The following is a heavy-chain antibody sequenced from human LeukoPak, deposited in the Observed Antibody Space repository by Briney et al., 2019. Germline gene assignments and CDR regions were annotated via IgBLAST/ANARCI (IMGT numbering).Heavy chain of an antibody. D-gene: IGHD1-20*01. CDR3: ARHNNWAFDY. V-gene: IGHV5-51*01. CDR1: GYSFASYW. J-gene: IGHJ4*02. CDR2: IHPNDAST. Sequence: HGESLKISCKASGYSFASYWIGWVRQTSGKGLEWMAIIHPNDASTIYRPSFQGQVTISADRSITTAYLQWNTLQASDTAIYYCARHNNWAFDYWDRGTLLTVSS.